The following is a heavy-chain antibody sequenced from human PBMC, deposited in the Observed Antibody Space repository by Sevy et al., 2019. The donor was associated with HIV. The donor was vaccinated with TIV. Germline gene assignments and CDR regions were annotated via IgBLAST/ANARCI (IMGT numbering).Heavy chain of an antibody. J-gene: IGHJ6*02. CDR2: IWYDGINK. V-gene: IGHV3-33*01. CDR1: GFTFSSYG. D-gene: IGHD2-15*01. CDR3: ARAGDIVEVVAHYGMDV. Sequence: GGSLRLSCAASGFTFSSYGMHWVRQAPGKGLQWVAVIWYDGINKYYGDSVKGRFTISRDNSKNTVYLQMNSLRAEDTAVYYCARAGDIVEVVAHYGMDVWGQRTTVTVSS.